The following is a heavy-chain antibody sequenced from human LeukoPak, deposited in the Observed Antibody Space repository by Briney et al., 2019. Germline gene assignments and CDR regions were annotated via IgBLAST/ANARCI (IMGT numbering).Heavy chain of an antibody. CDR3: ARVSRGSFDI. D-gene: IGHD3-10*01. J-gene: IGHJ3*02. CDR2: IYHSGST. CDR1: GGSISSSFYY. Sequence: SETLSLTCTVSGGSISSSFYYWGWIRQPPGKGLEWIGSIYHSGSTYYNPSLKSRVTISVDTSRNQFSLNLSSVTAADTAVYYCARVSRGSFDIWGQGTMVTDSS. V-gene: IGHV4-39*01.